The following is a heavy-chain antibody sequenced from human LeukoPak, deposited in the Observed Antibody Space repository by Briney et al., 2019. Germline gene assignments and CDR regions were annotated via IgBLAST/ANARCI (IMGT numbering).Heavy chain of an antibody. Sequence: PSETLSLTCAVSGYSISSGYYWGWIRQPPGKGLEWIGSIFHSGSTYYNPSLKSRVTISVDTSKNQFSLKLSSVTAADTAVYYCARVLGLYCFDYWGQGTLVTVSS. J-gene: IGHJ4*02. CDR2: IFHSGST. D-gene: IGHD2-15*01. CDR3: ARVLGLYCFDY. V-gene: IGHV4-38-2*01. CDR1: GYSISSGYY.